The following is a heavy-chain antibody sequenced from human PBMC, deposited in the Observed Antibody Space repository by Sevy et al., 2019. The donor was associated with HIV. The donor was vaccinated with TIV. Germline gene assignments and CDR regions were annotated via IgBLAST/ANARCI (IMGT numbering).Heavy chain of an antibody. D-gene: IGHD3-22*01. Sequence: GGSLRLSCAASGFTLNNYAMNWVRQAPGKGLEWVSGISGSGVSTYYADSVKGRFTISRDNSKNTLYLQMNSLRAEDTAVYYCAKDSYFDNTLFDYWGQGTLVTVS. V-gene: IGHV3-23*01. CDR1: GFTLNNYA. CDR2: ISGSGVST. CDR3: AKDSYFDNTLFDY. J-gene: IGHJ4*02.